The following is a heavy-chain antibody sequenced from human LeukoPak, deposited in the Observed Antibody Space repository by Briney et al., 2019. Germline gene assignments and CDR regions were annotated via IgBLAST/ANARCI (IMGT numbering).Heavy chain of an antibody. CDR2: IKSKTDGGTT. J-gene: IGHJ5*02. D-gene: IGHD3-10*01. V-gene: IGHV3-15*01. Sequence: GGSLRLSCAASGFTFSNAWMSWVRQAPGKGLEWVGRIKSKTDGGTTDYAAPVKGRFTISRDDSKNTLYLQMNSLKTEDTAVYYCTTDSDPSFLYGSGSYKDWFDPWGQGTLVTVSS. CDR1: GFTFSNAW. CDR3: TTDSDPSFLYGSGSYKDWFDP.